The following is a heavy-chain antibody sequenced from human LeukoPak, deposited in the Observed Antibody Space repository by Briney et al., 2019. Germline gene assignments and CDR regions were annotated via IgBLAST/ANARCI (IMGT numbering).Heavy chain of an antibody. CDR1: GGSISSSSYY. CDR3: ARAGYSSSWYPIY. Sequence: SETLSLTCTVSGGSISSSSYYWGWIRQPPGKGLEWIGSIYYSGSTYYNPSLKSRVTISVDTSKNQFSLKLSSVTAADTAVYYCARAGYSSSWYPIYWGQGTLVTVSS. V-gene: IGHV4-39*07. J-gene: IGHJ4*02. D-gene: IGHD6-13*01. CDR2: IYYSGST.